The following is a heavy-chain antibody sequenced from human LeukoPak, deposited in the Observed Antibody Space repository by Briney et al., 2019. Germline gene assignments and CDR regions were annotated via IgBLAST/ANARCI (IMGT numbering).Heavy chain of an antibody. Sequence: GGSLRLSCAASGFTFSSYWMSWVRQAPGKGLEWVSSISSSSSYIYYADSVKGRFTISRDNAKNSLYLQMNSLRAEDTAVYYCARCPSYYDILTGYFRSWDYFDYWGQGTLVTVSS. CDR2: ISSSSSYI. D-gene: IGHD3-9*01. CDR3: ARCPSYYDILTGYFRSWDYFDY. J-gene: IGHJ4*02. V-gene: IGHV3-21*01. CDR1: GFTFSSYW.